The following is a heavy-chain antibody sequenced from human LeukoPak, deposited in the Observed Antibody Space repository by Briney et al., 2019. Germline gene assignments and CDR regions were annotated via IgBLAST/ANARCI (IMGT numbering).Heavy chain of an antibody. CDR3: ARDHWGSGSYYNSPGAFDI. CDR2: ISAYNGNT. Sequence: GASVKVSCKASGGTFSSYAISWVRQAPGQGLEWMGWISAYNGNTNYAQKLQGRVTMTTDTSTSTAYMELRSLRSDDTAVYYCARDHWGSGSYYNSPGAFDIXGQ. D-gene: IGHD3-10*01. V-gene: IGHV1-18*01. CDR1: GGTFSSYA. J-gene: IGHJ3*02.